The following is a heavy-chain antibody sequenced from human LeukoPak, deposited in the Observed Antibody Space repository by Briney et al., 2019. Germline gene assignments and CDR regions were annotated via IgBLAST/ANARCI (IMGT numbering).Heavy chain of an antibody. CDR1: GFTFSSYA. Sequence: PGGSLRLSCAASGFTFSSYAMSWVRQAPGKGLEWVGRIKSKTDGGTTDYAAPVKGRFTISRDDSKNTLYLQMNSLKTEDTAVYYCTTAVSYSKRDYFDYWGQGTLVTVSS. J-gene: IGHJ4*02. CDR2: IKSKTDGGTT. D-gene: IGHD1-26*01. V-gene: IGHV3-15*01. CDR3: TTAVSYSKRDYFDY.